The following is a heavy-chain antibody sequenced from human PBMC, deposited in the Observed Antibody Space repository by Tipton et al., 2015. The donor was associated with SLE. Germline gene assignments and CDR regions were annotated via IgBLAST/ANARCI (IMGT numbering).Heavy chain of an antibody. CDR2: INHSGST. CDR3: AIEWATNAFDI. Sequence: TLSLTCAVYGGSFSGYSWSWIRQPPGKGLEWIGEINHSGSTNYNPSLKSRVTISVDTSKNQFSLKLSSVTAADTAVYYCAIEWATNAFDIWGQGTMVTVSS. V-gene: IGHV4-34*01. CDR1: GGSFSGYS. J-gene: IGHJ3*02. D-gene: IGHD1-26*01.